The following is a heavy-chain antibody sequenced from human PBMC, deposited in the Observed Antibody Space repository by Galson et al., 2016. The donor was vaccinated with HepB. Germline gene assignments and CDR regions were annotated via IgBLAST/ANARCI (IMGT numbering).Heavy chain of an antibody. J-gene: IGHJ6*02. CDR3: ARPFYFLPRHYYGMDV. CDR1: GGTFSNHA. V-gene: IGHV1-69*13. CDR2: IIVDFKTI. D-gene: IGHD2/OR15-2a*01. Sequence: SVKVSCKVSGGTFSNHAISWVRQVPGQGFEWIGGIIVDFKTINYGQKFQGRVTITADESTSTAHMELSNLRSDDTAVYYCARPFYFLPRHYYGMDVWGQGTTVTVSS.